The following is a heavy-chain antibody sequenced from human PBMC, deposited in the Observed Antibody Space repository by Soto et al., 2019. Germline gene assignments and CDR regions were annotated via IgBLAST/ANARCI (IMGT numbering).Heavy chain of an antibody. J-gene: IGHJ4*02. CDR3: ASRGIHYYDSSGYFVY. V-gene: IGHV1-69*01. D-gene: IGHD3-22*01. Sequence: QVQLVQSGAEVKKPGSSVKVSCKASGGTFSSYAISWVRQAPGQGLEWMGGIIPIFGTANYAQKFQGRVTMTADESTSTAYMELSSLRSEDTAVYYCASRGIHYYDSSGYFVYWGQGTLVTVSS. CDR1: GGTFSSYA. CDR2: IIPIFGTA.